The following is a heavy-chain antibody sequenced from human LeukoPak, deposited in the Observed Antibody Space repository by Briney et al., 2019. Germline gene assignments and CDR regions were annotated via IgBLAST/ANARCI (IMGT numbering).Heavy chain of an antibody. Sequence: PGGSLRLSCAASGFTVGMNYMSWVRQAPGKGLEWVSVIYGGGSTSYADSVKGRFIISRDNSKNTLYLPINSLRADDTAVYYCARDRSDGNYYMVVWGKGTTVIVSS. D-gene: IGHD5-24*01. CDR2: IYGGGST. J-gene: IGHJ6*03. CDR1: GFTVGMNY. V-gene: IGHV3-53*01. CDR3: ARDRSDGNYYMVV.